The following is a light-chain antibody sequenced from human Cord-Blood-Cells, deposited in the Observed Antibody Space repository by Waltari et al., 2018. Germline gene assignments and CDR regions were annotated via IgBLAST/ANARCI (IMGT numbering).Light chain of an antibody. J-gene: IGLJ1*01. Sequence: QSARTQPASVSGSPGQSITISCTGTSSDVGSYNLVSWYQQHPGKAPKLMIYEVSKRPSGVSNRFSGSKSGNTASLTISGLQAEDEADYYCCSYAGSPYVFGTGTKVTVL. CDR2: EVS. CDR3: CSYAGSPYV. CDR1: SSDVGSYNL. V-gene: IGLV2-23*02.